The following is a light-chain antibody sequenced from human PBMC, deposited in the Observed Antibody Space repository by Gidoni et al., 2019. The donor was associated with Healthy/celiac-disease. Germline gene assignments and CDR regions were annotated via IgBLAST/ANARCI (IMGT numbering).Light chain of an antibody. J-gene: IGLJ3*02. Sequence: QAVLTQPSPLSASPGASASLTCTLRSGINVGTSRIYWYQQKPGSPPPYLLRYKSDSDKQQGSGVPSRFSGSKDASANAGILLISGLQSEDEADYYCMIWHSSAWVFGGGTKLTVL. CDR3: MIWHSSAWV. CDR2: YKSDSDK. V-gene: IGLV5-45*03. CDR1: SGINVGTSR.